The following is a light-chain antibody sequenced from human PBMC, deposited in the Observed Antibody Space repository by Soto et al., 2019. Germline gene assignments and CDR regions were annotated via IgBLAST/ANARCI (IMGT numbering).Light chain of an antibody. CDR1: QGISSS. CDR2: AAS. Sequence: IQLTQSPSSLSASVGDRVTITCRASQGISSSLAWYQQKPGKAPKLLIYAASTLHSGVPSRFSGSGSGTDFTLTISSLQPEDFATYFCQQLNSPITFGQGTRLEIK. J-gene: IGKJ5*01. V-gene: IGKV1-9*01. CDR3: QQLNSPIT.